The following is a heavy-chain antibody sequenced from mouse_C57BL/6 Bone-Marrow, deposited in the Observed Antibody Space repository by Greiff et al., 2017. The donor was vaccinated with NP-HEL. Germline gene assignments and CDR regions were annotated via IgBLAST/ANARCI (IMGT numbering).Heavy chain of an antibody. CDR3: ARERKSYYAMDY. V-gene: IGHV1-69*01. CDR1: GYTFTSYW. J-gene: IGHJ4*01. CDR2: LDPSDSYT. Sequence: VQLQQPGAELVMPGASVKLSCKASGYTFTSYWMHWVKQRPGQGLEWIGELDPSDSYTNYNQKFKGKSTLTVDKSSSTAYMQLSSLTSEDSAVYYCARERKSYYAMDYWGQGTSVTVSS.